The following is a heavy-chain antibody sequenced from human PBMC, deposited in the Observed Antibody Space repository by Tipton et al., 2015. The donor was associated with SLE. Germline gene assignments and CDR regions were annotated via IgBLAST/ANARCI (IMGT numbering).Heavy chain of an antibody. CDR1: GVSISSEDW. CDR2: ISHSGNT. CDR3: ARLKSSSFDDEGVFFDC. J-gene: IGHJ4*02. V-gene: IGHV4-4*01. D-gene: IGHD6-13*01. Sequence: TLSLTCAVSGVSISSEDWWSWVRQPPGEGLEWIGEISHSGNTNYNPSLRSRVTISLDKSKNQFSLRLNSLTAADTAIYFCARLKSSSFDDEGVFFDCWGQGTLVTVSS.